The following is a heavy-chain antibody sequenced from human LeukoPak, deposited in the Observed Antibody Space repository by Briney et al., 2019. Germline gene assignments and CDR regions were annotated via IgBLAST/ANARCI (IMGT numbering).Heavy chain of an antibody. CDR1: GFTFSSYG. CDR3: ARDYADYVGYFFFDY. Sequence: PGGSLRLSCVASGFTFSSYGMSWVRQAPGKGLEWVSGFGGGGGPTYYADSVKGRFTISRDNSQNTLYLQMNSLRAEDTAVYYCARDYADYVGYFFFDYWGQGTLVTVSS. J-gene: IGHJ4*02. CDR2: FGGGGGPT. D-gene: IGHD4-17*01. V-gene: IGHV3-23*01.